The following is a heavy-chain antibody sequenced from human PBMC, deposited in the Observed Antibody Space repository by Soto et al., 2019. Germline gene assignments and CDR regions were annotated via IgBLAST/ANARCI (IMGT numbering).Heavy chain of an antibody. D-gene: IGHD6-19*01. CDR1: GGSISTSSYY. Sequence: SGTLSLTCTVSGGSISTSSYYWGWIRPPPGKGLEWIGSISYSGSTYYNPSLKSRVTMSVDTSKNQFSLKLTSVTAADTAVYYCARRRYSIGWSTNWFDPWGQGTLVTVSS. V-gene: IGHV4-39*01. CDR3: ARRRYSIGWSTNWFDP. CDR2: ISYSGST. J-gene: IGHJ5*02.